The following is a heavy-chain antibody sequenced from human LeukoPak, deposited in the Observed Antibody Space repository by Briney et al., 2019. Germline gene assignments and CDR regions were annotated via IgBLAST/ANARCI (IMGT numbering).Heavy chain of an antibody. Sequence: GGSLRLSCAASGFTLSSYAMSWVRQAPGKGLEWVSAISVSGNTYHADSVKGRFTISRDNSKNTLYLQMNSLRAEDTAVYYCAKSALGSRRSGAFDIWGQGTMVTVSS. D-gene: IGHD3-10*01. J-gene: IGHJ3*02. CDR2: ISVSGNT. CDR3: AKSALGSRRSGAFDI. V-gene: IGHV3-23*01. CDR1: GFTLSSYA.